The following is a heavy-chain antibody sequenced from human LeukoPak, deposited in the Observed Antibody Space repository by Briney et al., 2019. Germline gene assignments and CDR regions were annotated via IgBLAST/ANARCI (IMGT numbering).Heavy chain of an antibody. CDR1: GYTFTSYG. V-gene: IGHV1-18*01. J-gene: IGHJ3*02. Sequence: GASVKVSCKASGYTFTSYGISWVRQAPGQGLEWMGWISAYNGNTNYAQKLQGRVTMTTDTSTSTAYMELRSLRSDDTAVYYCARARTYYYDVRTTVGDAFDIWGQGTMVTVTS. D-gene: IGHD3-22*01. CDR3: ARARTYYYDVRTTVGDAFDI. CDR2: ISAYNGNT.